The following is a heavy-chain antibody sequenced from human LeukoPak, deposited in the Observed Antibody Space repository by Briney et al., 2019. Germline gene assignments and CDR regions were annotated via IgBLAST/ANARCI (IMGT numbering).Heavy chain of an antibody. D-gene: IGHD1-14*01. CDR2: INHSGST. CDR1: GGSFSGYY. Sequence: KTSETLSLTCAVYGGSFSGYYWSWIRQPPGKGLEWIGEINHSGSTNYNPSLKSRVTISVHTSKNQFSLKLSSVTAADTAVYYCAAQPDYWGQGTLVTVSS. CDR3: AAQPDY. J-gene: IGHJ4*02. V-gene: IGHV4-34*01.